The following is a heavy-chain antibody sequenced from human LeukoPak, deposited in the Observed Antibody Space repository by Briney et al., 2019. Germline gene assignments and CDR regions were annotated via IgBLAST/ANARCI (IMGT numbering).Heavy chain of an antibody. V-gene: IGHV4-34*01. D-gene: IGHD4-11*01. J-gene: IGHJ6*03. Sequence: PSETLSLTCDVYGGSFSGYYWSWIRQPPGKGLEWIGEINHRGSTNYNPSLKSRVTISVDTSKNQFSLRLNSVTAADTAVYYCARGNLWDYRRYYYYMDVWGKGTTVTVSS. CDR2: INHRGST. CDR1: GGSFSGYY. CDR3: ARGNLWDYRRYYYYMDV.